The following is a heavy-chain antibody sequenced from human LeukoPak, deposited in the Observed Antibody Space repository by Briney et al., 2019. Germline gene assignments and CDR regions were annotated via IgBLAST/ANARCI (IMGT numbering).Heavy chain of an antibody. CDR2: ISAYNGNT. Sequence: GASVKVSCKASGYTFTGYYMHWVRQAPGQGLEYMGWISAYNGNTNYAQKLQGRVTMTTDTSTSTAYTELRSLRSDDTAVYYCARDRQYSYGYLDYWGQGTLVTVSS. V-gene: IGHV1-18*04. D-gene: IGHD3-22*01. J-gene: IGHJ4*02. CDR3: ARDRQYSYGYLDY. CDR1: GYTFTGYY.